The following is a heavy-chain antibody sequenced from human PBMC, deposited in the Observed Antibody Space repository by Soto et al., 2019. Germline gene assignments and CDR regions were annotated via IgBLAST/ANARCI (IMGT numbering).Heavy chain of an antibody. CDR3: AIKGRDVRSFGQLRLFFDS. Sequence: GGSLRLSCAASGFTFDSYEMNWVRQAPGKWLEWVSFISASGNTIYYADSVKGRFTISRDNAENSLYLQMNSLRGEDTASYYCAIKGRDVRSFGQLRLFFDSWGQGXLVTVYS. V-gene: IGHV3-48*03. D-gene: IGHD4-17*01. J-gene: IGHJ4*02. CDR1: GFTFDSYE. CDR2: ISASGNTI.